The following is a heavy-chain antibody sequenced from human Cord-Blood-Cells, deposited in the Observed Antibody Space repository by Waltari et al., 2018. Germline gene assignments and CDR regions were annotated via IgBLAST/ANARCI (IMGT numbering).Heavy chain of an antibody. Sequence: QVQLQQWGAGLLKPSETLSLTCAVYGGSLSGYYWSWIRQPPGKGLEWIGEINHSGSTNYSPSLKSRVTISVDTSKNQFSLKLSSVTAADTAVYYCATSPVILGSGYTYYFDYWGQGTLVTVSS. CDR2: INHSGST. V-gene: IGHV4-34*01. CDR1: GGSLSGYY. D-gene: IGHD3-22*01. J-gene: IGHJ4*02. CDR3: ATSPVILGSGYTYYFDY.